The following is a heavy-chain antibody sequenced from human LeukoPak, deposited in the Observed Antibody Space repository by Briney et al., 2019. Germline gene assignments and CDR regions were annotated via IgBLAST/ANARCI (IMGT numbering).Heavy chain of an antibody. CDR2: ISAYNGNT. D-gene: IGHD2-2*03. CDR3: ARDVDIVVVPAAIGLDY. CDR1: GYTFTSYG. Sequence: ASVRVSCKASGYTFTSYGISWVRQAPGQGLEWMGWISAYNGNTNYAQKLQGRVTMTTDTSTSTAYMELRSLRSDDTAVYYCARDVDIVVVPAAIGLDYWGQGTLVTVSS. J-gene: IGHJ4*02. V-gene: IGHV1-18*01.